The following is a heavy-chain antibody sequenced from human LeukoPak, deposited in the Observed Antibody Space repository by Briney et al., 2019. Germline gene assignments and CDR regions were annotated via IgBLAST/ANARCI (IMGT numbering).Heavy chain of an antibody. CDR1: GGSVSSGSYY. CDR2: IYYSGST. Sequence: SETLSLTCTVSGGSVSSGSYYWSWIRQPPGKGLEWIGYIYYSGSTNYNPSLKSRVTISVDTSKNQFSLKLSSVTAADTAVYYCASSALGYCTNGVCPTRDYWGQGTLVTVSS. CDR3: ASSALGYCTNGVCPTRDY. J-gene: IGHJ4*02. D-gene: IGHD2-8*01. V-gene: IGHV4-61*01.